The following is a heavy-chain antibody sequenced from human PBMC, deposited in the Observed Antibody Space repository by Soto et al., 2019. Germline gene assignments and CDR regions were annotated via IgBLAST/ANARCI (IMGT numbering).Heavy chain of an antibody. Sequence: SVKVSCKAAGGTFSSYAISWVRQAPGQGLEWMGGIIPIFGTANYAQKFQGRVTITADKSTSTAYMELSSLRSEDTAVYYCARGYYYDSSGISDYYGMDVWGQGTTVTVSS. CDR3: ARGYYYDSSGISDYYGMDV. D-gene: IGHD3-22*01. CDR2: IIPIFGTA. V-gene: IGHV1-69*06. CDR1: GGTFSSYA. J-gene: IGHJ6*02.